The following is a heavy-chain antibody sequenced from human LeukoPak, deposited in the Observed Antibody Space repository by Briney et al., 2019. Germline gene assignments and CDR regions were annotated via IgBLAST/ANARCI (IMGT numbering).Heavy chain of an antibody. D-gene: IGHD3-3*01. CDR1: GGTFSSYA. V-gene: IGHV1-69*13. J-gene: IGHJ3*02. CDR2: IIPIFGTA. CDR3: ARQGFLEWLPDAFDI. Sequence: GASVKVSCKASGGTFSSYAISWVRQAPGQGLEWMGGIIPIFGTANYAQKFQGRVTITADESTSTAYMELSSLKASDTAMYYCARQGFLEWLPDAFDIWGQGTMVTVSS.